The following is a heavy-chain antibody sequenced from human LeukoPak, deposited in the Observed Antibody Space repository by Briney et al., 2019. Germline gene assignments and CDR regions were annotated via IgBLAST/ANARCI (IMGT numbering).Heavy chain of an antibody. CDR1: GGSFSGYY. J-gene: IGHJ3*02. V-gene: IGHV4-34*01. CDR3: ARAAGKFHGAFDI. Sequence: SETLSLTCAVYGGSFSGYYWSWIRQPPGKGLEWIGEINHSGSTNYNPSLKSRVTISVDKSKNQFSLKLSSVTAADTAVYYCARAAGKFHGAFDIWGQGTMVTVSS. CDR2: INHSGST. D-gene: IGHD6-13*01.